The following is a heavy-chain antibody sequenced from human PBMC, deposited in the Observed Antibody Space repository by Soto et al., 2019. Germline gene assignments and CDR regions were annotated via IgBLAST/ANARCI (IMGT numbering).Heavy chain of an antibody. CDR1: GFTFSSYW. CDR2: IKQDGSEK. J-gene: IGHJ4*02. CDR3: ARDIYNWNRIPTFGY. Sequence: GGSLRLSCAASGFTFSSYWMSWVRQAPGKGLEWVANIKQDGSEKYYVDSVKGRFTISRDNAKNSLYLQMNSLRAEDTAVYYIARDIYNWNRIPTFGYRGQGTRVPVPP. D-gene: IGHD1-1*01. V-gene: IGHV3-7*05.